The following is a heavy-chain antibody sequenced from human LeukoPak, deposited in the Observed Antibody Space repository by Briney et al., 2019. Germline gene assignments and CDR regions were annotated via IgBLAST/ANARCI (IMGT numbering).Heavy chain of an antibody. CDR2: IIPIFGTA. D-gene: IGHD5-18*01. J-gene: IGHJ4*02. Sequence: SVKVSCKDSGGTFSSYAISWVRQAPGQGLEWMGGIIPIFGTANYAQKFQGRVTITADESTSTAYMELSSLRSEDTAVYYCARDSKRPPQLWQNSFDYWGQGTLVTVSS. CDR1: GGTFSSYA. CDR3: ARDSKRPPQLWQNSFDY. V-gene: IGHV1-69*13.